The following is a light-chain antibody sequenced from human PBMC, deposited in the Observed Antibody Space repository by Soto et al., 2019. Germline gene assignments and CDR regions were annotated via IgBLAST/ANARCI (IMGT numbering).Light chain of an antibody. Sequence: QSALTQPASVSGSPGQSITISCTGTSSDIGGYNYVSWYQQHPGKVPKLMIHDVSNRPSGVSNRFSGSKSGNTASLTISGLQAEDEADYYCNSYTSSNTYVFGTGT. V-gene: IGLV2-14*01. CDR1: SSDIGGYNY. CDR3: NSYTSSNTYV. J-gene: IGLJ1*01. CDR2: DVS.